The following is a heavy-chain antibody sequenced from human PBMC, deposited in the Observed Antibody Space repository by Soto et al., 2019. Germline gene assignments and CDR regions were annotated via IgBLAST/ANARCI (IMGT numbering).Heavy chain of an antibody. CDR3: AREGGWYDYSTLYSTDGWFDP. CDR2: IIPSFGTT. Sequence: QVQLVQSGAEVKRPGSSVKVSCKASGGTFSNCAISWVRQAPGQGLEWMGGIIPSFGTTHYAQKFQHRVTITADVSTRTSYMELRSLGPDDTGVYFCAREGGWYDYSTLYSTDGWFDPWGRGTLVIVSS. D-gene: IGHD6-19*01. V-gene: IGHV1-69*01. J-gene: IGHJ5*02. CDR1: GGTFSNCA.